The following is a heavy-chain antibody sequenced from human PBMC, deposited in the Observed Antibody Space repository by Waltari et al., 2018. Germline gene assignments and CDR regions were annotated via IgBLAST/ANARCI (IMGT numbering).Heavy chain of an antibody. CDR2: IYHSGST. CDR3: ARYSIAAAGTRPFDY. J-gene: IGHJ4*02. Sequence: QVQLQESGPGLVKPSETLSLTCAVSGYSISSGYSWGWIRPPPGKGLEWIGSIYHSGSTYYNPSLKSRVTISVDTSKNQFSLKLSSVTAADTAVYYCARYSIAAAGTRPFDYWGQGTLVTVSS. V-gene: IGHV4-38-2*01. CDR1: GYSISSGYS. D-gene: IGHD6-13*01.